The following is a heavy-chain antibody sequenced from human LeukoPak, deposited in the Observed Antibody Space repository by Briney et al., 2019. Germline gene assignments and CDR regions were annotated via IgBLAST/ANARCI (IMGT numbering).Heavy chain of an antibody. CDR2: IYSSGVT. CDR3: ARDRAEEKTWVEFDA. J-gene: IGHJ5*02. CDR1: GVIVNSYA. Sequence: GGSLRLSCAASGVIVNSYAMSWVRQAPGKGLAWVALIYSSGVTHYSEPVKGRVTISRDNSKNTVYLQMNRLRHEETALYFCARDRAEEKTWVEFDAWGQGTLVTVSS. V-gene: IGHV3-66*03.